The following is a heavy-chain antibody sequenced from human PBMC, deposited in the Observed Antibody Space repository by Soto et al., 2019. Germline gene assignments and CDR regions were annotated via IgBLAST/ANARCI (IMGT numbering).Heavy chain of an antibody. D-gene: IGHD3-3*01. CDR2: ITWDGDST. J-gene: IGHJ4*02. CDR1: GFTFDDYT. Sequence: EVQLVESGGVVVQPGGSLRLSCAASGFTFDDYTMHWVRQAPGKGLEWVSLITWDGDSTYYADSVKGRFTISRDNSKNSLYLQMNSLRTEGTALYYCAKETWSGYYTGYFDNWGQGTLVTVSS. CDR3: AKETWSGYYTGYFDN. V-gene: IGHV3-43*01.